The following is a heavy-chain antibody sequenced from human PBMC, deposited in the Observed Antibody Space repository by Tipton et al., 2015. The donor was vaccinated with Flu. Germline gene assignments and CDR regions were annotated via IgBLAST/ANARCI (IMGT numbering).Heavy chain of an antibody. CDR2: INPNSGGT. CDR3: ARSIVVVPAVRTNKYYGMDA. V-gene: IGHV1-2*04. CDR1: GYTFTGYY. D-gene: IGHD2-2*01. J-gene: IGHJ6*02. Sequence: QLVQSGAEVKKPGASVKVSCKASGYTFTGYYMHWVRQAPGQGLAWMGWINPNSGGTNYTQKFQGWVTMTRDTSISTAYMELSRLRSYDTAVYYCARSIVVVPAVRTNKYYGMDAWGQGTTATVS.